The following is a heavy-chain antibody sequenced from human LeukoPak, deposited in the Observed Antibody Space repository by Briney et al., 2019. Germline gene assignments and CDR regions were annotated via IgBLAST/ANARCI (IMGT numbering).Heavy chain of an antibody. CDR2: INAGNGNT. J-gene: IGHJ4*02. V-gene: IGHV1-3*01. D-gene: IGHD3-22*01. CDR1: GYTFTSYA. CDR3: ARGSSYYDSSGYCDY. Sequence: ASVTVSCTASGYTFTSYAMHWVRQAPGQRLEWMGWINAGNGNTKYSQKFQGRVTITRDTSASTAYMELSSLRSEDTAVYYCARGSSYYDSSGYCDYWGQGTLVTVSS.